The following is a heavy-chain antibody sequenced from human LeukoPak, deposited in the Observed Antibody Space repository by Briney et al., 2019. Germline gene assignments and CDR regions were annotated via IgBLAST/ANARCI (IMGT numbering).Heavy chain of an antibody. Sequence: GGSLRLSCAASGFTFDDYVMHWVRQAPGKGLVWVSRIKSDGSITSYADSVKGRVTISRDNAKNTLYLQMNSLRAEDTAVYYCARSDWFDPWGQGTLV. CDR1: GFTFDDYV. CDR3: ARSDWFDP. V-gene: IGHV3-74*01. J-gene: IGHJ5*02. CDR2: IKSDGSIT. D-gene: IGHD2-21*01.